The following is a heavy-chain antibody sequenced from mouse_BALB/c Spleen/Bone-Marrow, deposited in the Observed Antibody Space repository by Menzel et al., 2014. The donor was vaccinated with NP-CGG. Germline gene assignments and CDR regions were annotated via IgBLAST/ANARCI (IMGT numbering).Heavy chain of an antibody. CDR2: INPYNGGT. J-gene: IGHJ3*01. CDR3: AREVIYYDYAGFAY. Sequence: EVQLQQSGPELVKPGASMKISCKASGYSFTGYTMNWVKQSHGKNLEWIGLINPYNGGTSYNQKFKGKATLTVDKSSSTAYMELLRLTSEDSAVYYCAREVIYYDYAGFAYWGRGTLVTVSA. CDR1: GYSFTGYT. V-gene: IGHV1-18*01. D-gene: IGHD2-4*01.